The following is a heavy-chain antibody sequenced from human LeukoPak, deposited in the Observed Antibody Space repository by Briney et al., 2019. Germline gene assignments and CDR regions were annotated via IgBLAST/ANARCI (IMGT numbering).Heavy chain of an antibody. CDR3: AKAECSSTSCYRFDP. V-gene: IGHV3-9*01. CDR2: ISWNSGTI. Sequence: GGSLRLSCAASGFTFADYAMHWVRQTPGKGLEWVSGISWNSGTIGYADSVKGRFTISRDNAKNSLYLQMNSLRAEDTALYYCAKAECSSTSCYRFDPWGQGTLVTVSS. CDR1: GFTFADYA. J-gene: IGHJ5*02. D-gene: IGHD2-2*02.